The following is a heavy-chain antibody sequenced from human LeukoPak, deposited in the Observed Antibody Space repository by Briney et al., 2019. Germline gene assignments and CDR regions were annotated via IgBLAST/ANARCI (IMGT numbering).Heavy chain of an antibody. CDR2: IDPDGSTT. CDR3: ATTTVTTWSAFDI. J-gene: IGHJ3*02. Sequence: GGSLRLSCAASGFTLNGYWMHWVRQAPGEGLVWVSRIDPDGSTTNYAESVKGRFTTSRDNAKNTMYLQMNSLRAEDTALYYCATTTVTTWSAFDIWGQGTMVTVSS. D-gene: IGHD4-17*01. V-gene: IGHV3-74*01. CDR1: GFTLNGYW.